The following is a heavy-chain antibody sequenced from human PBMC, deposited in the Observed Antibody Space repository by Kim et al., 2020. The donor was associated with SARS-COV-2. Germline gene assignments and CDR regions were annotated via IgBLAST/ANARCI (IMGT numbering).Heavy chain of an antibody. CDR2: ISGSGGST. V-gene: IGHV3-23*01. J-gene: IGHJ6*02. D-gene: IGHD6-19*01. CDR1: GFTFSSYA. CDR3: AKDKSAVAGTHYYYYYGMDD. Sequence: GGSLRLSCAASGFTFSSYAMSWVRQAPGKGLEWVSAISGSGGSTYYADSVKGRFTISRDNSKNTLYLQMNSLRAEDTAVYYCAKDKSAVAGTHYYYYYGMDDWGQGTPVTVSS.